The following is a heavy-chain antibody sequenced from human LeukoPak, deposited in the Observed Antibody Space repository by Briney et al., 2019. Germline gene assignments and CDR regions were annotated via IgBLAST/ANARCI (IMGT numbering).Heavy chain of an antibody. V-gene: IGHV3-33*03. CDR1: GFTFGGYG. D-gene: IGHD1-14*01. J-gene: IGHJ4*02. CDR2: IAYDGSRA. Sequence: PGGSLRLSCAGSGFTFGGYGMHWFRQTPGKGLKWVAVIAYDGSRAFYADSVKGRFTISRDNSKNTMSVQMDDLRAEDTAVYYCTRYNNDHFDYWGRGTLVTVSS. CDR3: TRYNNDHFDY.